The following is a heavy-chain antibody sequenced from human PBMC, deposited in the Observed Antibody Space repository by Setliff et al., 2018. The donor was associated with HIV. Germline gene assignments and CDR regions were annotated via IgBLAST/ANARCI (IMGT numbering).Heavy chain of an antibody. V-gene: IGHV4-61*09. CDR1: SDSMTENLHS. J-gene: IGHJ5*02. CDR2: VSSSGTA. D-gene: IGHD6-13*01. Sequence: SETLSLTCTVSSDSMTENLHSWSWVRQPAGKGLEWLGHVSSSGTAHYSPSLKSRITISMDTSSQQLSLTLTSVTPADTAVYYCARLRAAGTVHYFDPWGQGTQVTVSS. CDR3: ARLRAAGTVHYFDP.